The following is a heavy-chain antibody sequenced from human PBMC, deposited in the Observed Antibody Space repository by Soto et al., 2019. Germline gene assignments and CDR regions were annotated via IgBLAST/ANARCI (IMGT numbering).Heavy chain of an antibody. D-gene: IGHD6-19*01. CDR2: ISWNSGSI. J-gene: IGHJ4*02. CDR1: GFTFDDYA. V-gene: IGHV3-9*01. Sequence: GGSLRLSCAASGFTFDDYAMHWVRQAPGKGLEWVSGISWNSGSIGYADSVKGRFTISRDNAKNSLYPQVNSLRAEDTALYYCAKDIGSGWYGYFDYWGQGTLVTVSS. CDR3: AKDIGSGWYGYFDY.